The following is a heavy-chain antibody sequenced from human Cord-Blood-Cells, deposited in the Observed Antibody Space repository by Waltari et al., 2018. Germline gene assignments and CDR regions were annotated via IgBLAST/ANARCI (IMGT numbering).Heavy chain of an antibody. CDR3: AKPLEYSSSWYDAFDI. V-gene: IGHV3-30*18. Sequence: QVQLVESGGGVVQPGRSLRLSCEASGFTFSSYGMPWVRQAPGKGLEWVAVISYDGSNKYYADSVKGRFTISRDNSKNTLYLQMNSLRAEDTAVYYCAKPLEYSSSWYDAFDIWGQGTMVTVSS. CDR2: ISYDGSNK. J-gene: IGHJ3*02. D-gene: IGHD6-13*01. CDR1: GFTFSSYG.